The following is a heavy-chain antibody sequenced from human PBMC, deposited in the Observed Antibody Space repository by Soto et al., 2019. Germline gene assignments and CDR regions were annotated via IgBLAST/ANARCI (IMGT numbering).Heavy chain of an antibody. CDR2: IWYDGSNK. V-gene: IGHV3-33*01. CDR3: ASYDFCSGTIDY. Sequence: PGGALRLSCTASGFIFSSYGMHWVRQAPGKGLEWVAVIWYDGSNKYYADSVKGRFTISRDNSKNTLYLQMNSLRAEDTAVYYCASYDFCSGTIDYWGQGTLVTVSS. J-gene: IGHJ4*02. D-gene: IGHD3-3*01. CDR1: GFIFSSYG.